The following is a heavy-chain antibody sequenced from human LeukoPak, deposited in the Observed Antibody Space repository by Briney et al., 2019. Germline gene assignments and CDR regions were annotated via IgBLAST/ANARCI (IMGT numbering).Heavy chain of an antibody. Sequence: SETLSLTCTVSGGSISSYYWSWIRQPPGKGLEGIGYIYYSGSTNYNPSLKSRVTISVDTSKNQFSLKLSSVTAADAAVYYCAREGVNYGMDVWGQGTTVTVSS. CDR2: IYYSGST. V-gene: IGHV4-59*01. D-gene: IGHD3-10*01. J-gene: IGHJ6*02. CDR1: GGSISSYY. CDR3: AREGVNYGMDV.